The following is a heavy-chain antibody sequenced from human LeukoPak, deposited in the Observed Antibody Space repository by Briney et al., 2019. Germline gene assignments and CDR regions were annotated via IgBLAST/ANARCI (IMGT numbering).Heavy chain of an antibody. CDR1: GGSISSSSYY. V-gene: IGHV4-39*07. D-gene: IGHD2-2*01. CDR3: ARDRVGAMPYFDY. Sequence: SETLSLTCTVSGGSISSSSYYWGWIRQPPGKGLECIGSIYYSGSTYYNPSLKSRVTISVDKSKNQFSLKLSSVTAADTAVYYCARDRVGAMPYFDYWGQGTLVTVSS. J-gene: IGHJ4*02. CDR2: IYYSGST.